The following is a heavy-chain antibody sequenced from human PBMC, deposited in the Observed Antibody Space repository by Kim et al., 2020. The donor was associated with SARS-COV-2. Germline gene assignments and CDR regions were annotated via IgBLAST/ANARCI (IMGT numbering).Heavy chain of an antibody. J-gene: IGHJ6*02. D-gene: IGHD4-17*01. Sequence: AASVKGRFTISRDDSKNSLYLQMNSLKTEDTAVYYCAREPTLGYYGMDVWGQGTTVTVSS. V-gene: IGHV3-72*01. CDR3: AREPTLGYYGMDV.